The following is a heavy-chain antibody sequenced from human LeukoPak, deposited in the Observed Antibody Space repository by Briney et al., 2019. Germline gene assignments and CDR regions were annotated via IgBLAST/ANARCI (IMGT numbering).Heavy chain of an antibody. CDR3: ARAGRVGWGSLDV. D-gene: IGHD3-16*01. V-gene: IGHV3-21*01. CDR2: ISSSSSYI. J-gene: IGHJ6*04. Sequence: GGSLRLSCAASGFTFSSYSMNWVRQAPGKGLEWVSSISSSSSYIYYADSVKGRFTISRDNAKNSLYLQMNSLRAEDTAVYYCARAGRVGWGSLDVWGKGTTVTVSS. CDR1: GFTFSSYS.